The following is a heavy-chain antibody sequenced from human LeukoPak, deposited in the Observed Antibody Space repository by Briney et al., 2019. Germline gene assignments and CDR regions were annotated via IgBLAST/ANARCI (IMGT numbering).Heavy chain of an antibody. D-gene: IGHD1-26*01. Sequence: SQTLSLTCTVSGGSIISGGYYWSWIRQPAGKGLEWVGRIYASGSANCNPSLKSRVTMSVDTSKNQFSLKLSSVTAADTAVYYCARVSVAATNSFDYWGQGTLVTVSS. J-gene: IGHJ4*02. CDR3: ARVSVAATNSFDY. V-gene: IGHV4-61*02. CDR2: IYASGSA. CDR1: GGSIISGGYY.